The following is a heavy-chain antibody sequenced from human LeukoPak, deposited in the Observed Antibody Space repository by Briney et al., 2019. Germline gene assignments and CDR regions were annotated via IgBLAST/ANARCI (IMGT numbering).Heavy chain of an antibody. J-gene: IGHJ6*02. CDR2: IYYSGST. CDR3: ARLKGVGATEGLNYYYGMDV. Sequence: PSETLSLTCTVSGGSISSSSYYWGWIRQPPGKGLEWIGSIYYSGSTYYNPSLKSRVTISVDTSKNQFSLKLSSVTAADTAVYYCARLKGVGATEGLNYYYGMDVWGQGTTVTVSS. CDR1: GGSISSSSYY. V-gene: IGHV4-39*01. D-gene: IGHD1-26*01.